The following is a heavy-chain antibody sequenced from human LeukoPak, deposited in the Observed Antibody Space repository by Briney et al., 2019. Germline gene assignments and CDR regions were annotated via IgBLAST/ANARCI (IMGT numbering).Heavy chain of an antibody. CDR3: ARVERGLAAEWGYYYYYGMDV. CDR1: GYTFTSYD. D-gene: IGHD6-25*01. V-gene: IGHV1-8*01. Sequence: ASVKVSCKASGYTFTSYDINWVRQATGQGLEWMGWMNPNTGNTGYAQKFQGRVTMTRNISIRTAYLELSSLRSEDSAVYYCARVERGLAAEWGYYYYYGMDVWGQGTAVTVSS. CDR2: MNPNTGNT. J-gene: IGHJ6*02.